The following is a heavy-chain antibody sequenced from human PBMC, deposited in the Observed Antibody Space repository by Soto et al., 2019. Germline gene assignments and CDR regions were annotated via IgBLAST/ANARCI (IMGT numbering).Heavy chain of an antibody. CDR2: ISGSGGST. CDR3: AKDQGSSWYEIDY. V-gene: IGHV3-23*01. J-gene: IGHJ4*02. CDR1: GFTFSNYA. Sequence: PGGSLRLSCAASGFTFSNYAVTWVRQAPGKGQEWVSTISGSGGSTYYADSVKGRFTISRDNSKNTLYLQMNSLRAEDTAVYYCAKDQGSSWYEIDYWGQGTLVTVSS. D-gene: IGHD6-13*01.